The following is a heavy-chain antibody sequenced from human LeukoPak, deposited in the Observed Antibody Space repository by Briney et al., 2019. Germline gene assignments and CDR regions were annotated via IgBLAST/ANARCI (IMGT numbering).Heavy chain of an antibody. CDR2: IIPIFGTA. CDR1: GGTFSSYA. Sequence: SVKVSCKASGGTFSSYAISWVRQAPGQGLEWMGGIIPIFGTANYAQKFQGRVTITADESTSTAYMELSSLRSEDTAVYYCARTGSPATTDAFDIWGQGTMVTVSS. D-gene: IGHD1-26*01. CDR3: ARTGSPATTDAFDI. V-gene: IGHV1-69*13. J-gene: IGHJ3*02.